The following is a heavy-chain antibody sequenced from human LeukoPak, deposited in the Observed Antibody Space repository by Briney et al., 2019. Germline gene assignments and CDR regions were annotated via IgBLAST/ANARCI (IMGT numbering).Heavy chain of an antibody. J-gene: IGHJ4*02. CDR3: ARTKAGDYGDFFFDY. V-gene: IGHV4-30-4*01. CDR1: GGSISSGDYF. CDR2: IYYSGST. Sequence: SETLSLTCTVSGGSISSGDYFWSWIRQPPGKGLEWIGYIYYSGSTYYNPSLKSRLTMSVDTSRNQFSLKLSSVTAADTAVYYCARTKAGDYGDFFFDYWGQGTLVTVSS. D-gene: IGHD4-17*01.